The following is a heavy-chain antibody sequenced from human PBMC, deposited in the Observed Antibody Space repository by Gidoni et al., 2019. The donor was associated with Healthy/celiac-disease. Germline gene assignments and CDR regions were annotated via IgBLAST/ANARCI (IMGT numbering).Heavy chain of an antibody. J-gene: IGHJ4*02. CDR3: ARDRDFWGGYGY. D-gene: IGHD3-3*01. V-gene: IGHV3-30-3*01. CDR2: ISYDGSNK. CDR1: GFTFRSYA. Sequence: QVQLVESGGGVVQPGISLRLSCAAPGFTFRSYAMHWVRPAPVKGRELVPVISYDGSNKYDADYVKGRFTISKDNTKNTLYLQMNSLRAEDTAVYYCARDRDFWGGYGYWGQGTLVTVSS.